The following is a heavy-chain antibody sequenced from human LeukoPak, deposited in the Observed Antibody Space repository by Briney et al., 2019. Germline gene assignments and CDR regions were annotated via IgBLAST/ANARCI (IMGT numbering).Heavy chain of an antibody. V-gene: IGHV4-39*01. D-gene: IGHD3/OR15-3a*01. CDR2: IYYTGNT. CDR1: GVSISSSYSY. J-gene: IGHJ4*02. CDR3: ARQTGSGLFILP. Sequence: PSETLSLPCTVSGVSISSSYSYWGWIRQPPGMGLEWIGSIYYTGNTYYNASLKSQVSISIDTSKNQFSPKLTSVTAADTAVYYCARQTGSGLFILPGGQGTLVTVSS.